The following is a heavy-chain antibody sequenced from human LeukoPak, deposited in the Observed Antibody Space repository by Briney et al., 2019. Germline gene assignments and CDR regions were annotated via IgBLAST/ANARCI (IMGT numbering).Heavy chain of an antibody. CDR1: GYTFAAHH. D-gene: IGHD3-10*01. V-gene: IGHV1-2*02. J-gene: IGHJ4*02. CDR3: SGRYGPGPV. CDR2: ILPDGRDT. Sequence: ASVKVFCKASGYTFAAHHIHWVRQAPGQGLEWMGWILPDGRDTKYSQKFQDRMTLTTDTSTNTAYMELNRLIPDDTAVYYCSGRYGPGPVWGQGTLISASP.